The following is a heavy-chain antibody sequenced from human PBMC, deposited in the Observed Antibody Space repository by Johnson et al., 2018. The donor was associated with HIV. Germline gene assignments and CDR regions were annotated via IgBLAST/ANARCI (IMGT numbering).Heavy chain of an antibody. CDR3: AKSDVVVIPEGAFDI. J-gene: IGHJ3*02. CDR2: ISYAGSNK. Sequence: QVQLVESGGGVVQPGRSLRLSCVASGFTFRSYAMHWVRQAPGKGLEWVAVISYAGSNKYYAESVKGRFTISRDNSKNTLYLQMNSLRAEDTAVYYCAKSDVVVIPEGAFDIWGQGTMVTVSS. CDR1: GFTFRSYA. D-gene: IGHD2-21*01. V-gene: IGHV3-30*18.